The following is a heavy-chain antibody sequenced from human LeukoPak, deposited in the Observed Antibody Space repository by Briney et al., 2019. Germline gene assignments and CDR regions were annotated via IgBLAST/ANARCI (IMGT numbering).Heavy chain of an antibody. J-gene: IGHJ4*02. CDR2: ISGSGVTT. V-gene: IGHV3-23*01. CDR3: AKMGSTPYYDHFDYFDY. D-gene: IGHD3-16*01. Sequence: GGSLRLSCGASGLTFSTSAMSWVRQAPGKGREWISGISGSGVTTYYADSVKGRFTISRDNSENTVYLQMDSLRVEDTALYYCAKMGSTPYYDHFDYFDYWGQGTQVTVSS. CDR1: GLTFSTSA.